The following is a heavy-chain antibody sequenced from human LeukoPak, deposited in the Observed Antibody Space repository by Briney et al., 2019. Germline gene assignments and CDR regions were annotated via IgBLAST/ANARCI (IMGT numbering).Heavy chain of an antibody. J-gene: IGHJ6*02. D-gene: IGHD6-6*01. Sequence: PSQTLSLTCAVSGGSISSGGYSWSWIRQPPGKGLEWIGYIYHSGSTYYNPSLKSRVTISVDRSKNQFSLKLSSVTAADTAVYYCARLKSSRNHYYYYGMDVWGQGTTVTVSS. CDR1: GGSISSGGYS. CDR3: ARLKSSRNHYYYYGMDV. CDR2: IYHSGST. V-gene: IGHV4-30-2*01.